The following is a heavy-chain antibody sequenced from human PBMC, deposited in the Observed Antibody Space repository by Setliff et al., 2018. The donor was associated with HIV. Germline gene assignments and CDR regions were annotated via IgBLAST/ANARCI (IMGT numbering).Heavy chain of an antibody. J-gene: IGHJ6*03. D-gene: IGHD3-16*01. CDR2: INHSGGT. V-gene: IGHV4-34*01. CDR3: ARRSPGGGYYMDV. CDR1: GRSFSGYY. Sequence: PSETLSLTCAVYGRSFSGYYWNWIRQSPGKGLEWIGEINHSGGTNYNPSLKSRVTMSIDTSKNQFSLNVSSVTAADTAVYYCARRSPGGGYYMDVWGKGTTVTVSS.